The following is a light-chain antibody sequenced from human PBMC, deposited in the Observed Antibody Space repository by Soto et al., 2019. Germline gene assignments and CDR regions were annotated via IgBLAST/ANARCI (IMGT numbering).Light chain of an antibody. J-gene: IGKJ2*01. CDR3: QQYRSYSLF. V-gene: IGKV1-5*01. Sequence: DIQMTQSPSTLSASVGDRVTITCRASQSISNWLAWYQQKPGKAPKLLIYGASSLESGVPSRFSGSVSGTEFILTISSLQPDDFGNYYCQQYRSYSLFFGQGTKLE. CDR1: QSISNW. CDR2: GAS.